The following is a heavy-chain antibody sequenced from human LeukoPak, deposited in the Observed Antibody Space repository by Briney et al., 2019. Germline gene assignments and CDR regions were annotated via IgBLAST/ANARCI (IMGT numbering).Heavy chain of an antibody. CDR3: AKATPSYTAMVEYYFDY. D-gene: IGHD5-18*01. J-gene: IGHJ4*02. V-gene: IGHV3-23*01. CDR2: ISGSGGST. Sequence: PGGSLSLSCAASGFTFSSYAMSWVRQAPGKGLEWVSAISGSGGSTYYADSVKSRFTISRDNSKNTLYLQMNSLRAEDTAVYYCAKATPSYTAMVEYYFDYWGQGTLVTVSS. CDR1: GFTFSSYA.